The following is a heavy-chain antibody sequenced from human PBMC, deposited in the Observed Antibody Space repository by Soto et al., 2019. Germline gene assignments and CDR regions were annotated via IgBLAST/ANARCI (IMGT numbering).Heavy chain of an antibody. CDR1: GGSMTTGSYF. V-gene: IGHV4-61*01. CDR3: ARARNRYFDY. J-gene: IGHJ4*02. D-gene: IGHD1-1*01. Sequence: SETLSLTCNVSGGSMTTGSYFWSWIRQPPGKGLEWIGYVFRSGSVNYSPSSKSRVTISIDTSKNQFSLMLKFVTAADTAVYFCARARNRYFDYWGQGALVTVSS. CDR2: VFRSGSV.